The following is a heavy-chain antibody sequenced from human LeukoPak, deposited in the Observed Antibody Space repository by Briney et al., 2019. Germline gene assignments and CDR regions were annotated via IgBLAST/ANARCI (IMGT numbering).Heavy chain of an antibody. CDR1: GGSIIISSYY. D-gene: IGHD3-3*01. J-gene: IGHJ5*02. CDR3: ARASGYYTGISVFSWFDP. V-gene: IGHV4-39*07. CDR2: IYYTGST. Sequence: KTSETLSLTCTVSGGSIIISSYYWGWIRQPPGKGLEWIGSIYYTGSTYYNPSLKSRVTISVDTSKNQFSLKLSSVTAADTAVYYCARASGYYTGISVFSWFDPWGQGTLVTVSS.